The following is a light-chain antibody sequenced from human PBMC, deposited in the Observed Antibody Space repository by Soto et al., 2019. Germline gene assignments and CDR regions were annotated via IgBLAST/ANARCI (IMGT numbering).Light chain of an antibody. CDR3: SSYTSSNTVI. V-gene: IGLV2-14*01. Sequence: QSALTQPASVSGSPGQSITISCTGTSSDVGGYNFVSWYQQHPGKAPKLMIYDVTNRPSGVSNRFSGSKSGNTASLTISGLHFEDEADYYCSSYTSSNTVIFGGGTKLTVL. CDR2: DVT. CDR1: SSDVGGYNF. J-gene: IGLJ2*01.